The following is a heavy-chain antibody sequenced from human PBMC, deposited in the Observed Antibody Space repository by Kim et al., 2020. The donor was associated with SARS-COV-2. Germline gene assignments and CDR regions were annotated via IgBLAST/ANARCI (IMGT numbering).Heavy chain of an antibody. CDR2: IWHDGSDK. D-gene: IGHD3-22*01. Sequence: GGSLRLSCAASEFTFSSYGMHWVRQAPGKGLEWVAAIWHDGSDKYYADSVKGRFTISRDNSKNTLYLQMNSLRDEDTAVYYCVRGQPDYSDISGYGRSLPGYYFDYWGQGTLVTVSS. CDR1: EFTFSSYG. V-gene: IGHV3-33*08. CDR3: VRGQPDYSDISGYGRSLPGYYFDY. J-gene: IGHJ4*02.